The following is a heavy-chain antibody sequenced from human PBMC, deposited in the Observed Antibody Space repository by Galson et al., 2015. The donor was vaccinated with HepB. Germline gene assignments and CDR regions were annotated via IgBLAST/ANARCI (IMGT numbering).Heavy chain of an antibody. CDR3: ARASQLDLPLWFDP. J-gene: IGHJ5*02. CDR2: ISSSSSYI. CDR1: GFTFSNYN. V-gene: IGHV3-21*01. Sequence: SLRLSCAASGFTFSNYNMNWVRQAPGKGLEWVSSISSSSSYIYYADSVKGRFTISRDNAKNSLYLQMNSLRAEDTAVYYCARASQLDLPLWFDPWGQGTLVTVSS. D-gene: IGHD1-7*01.